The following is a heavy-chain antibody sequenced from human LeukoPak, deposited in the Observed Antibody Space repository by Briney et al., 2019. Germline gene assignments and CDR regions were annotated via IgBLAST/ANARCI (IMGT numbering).Heavy chain of an antibody. CDR2: INWNGGST. V-gene: IGHV3-20*04. D-gene: IGHD5/OR15-5a*01. CDR3: ARDVFARSVSSRGLFDY. J-gene: IGHJ4*02. Sequence: GGSLRLSCAASGLTFDAYAMSWVRQAPGKGLEWVSNINWNGGSTTYADSVRGRFTISRDNAKNSLYLQMSSLRAEDTALYFCARDVFARSVSSRGLFDYWGQGTLVTVSS. CDR1: GLTFDAYA.